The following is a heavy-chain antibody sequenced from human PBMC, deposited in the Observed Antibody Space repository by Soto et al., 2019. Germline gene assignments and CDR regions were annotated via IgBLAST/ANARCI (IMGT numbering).Heavy chain of an antibody. V-gene: IGHV1-69*01. J-gene: IGHJ4*02. CDR1: GGSFSSDA. CDR3: ASGYYDSSGYSIDY. Sequence: QVQLVQSGAEVRKPGSSVKVSCQSFGGSFSSDAFSWVRQAPGQGLEWMGGLIVILGTTNYAQKFKGRVTFTADGSTSTASMEVSSLESEDTAIYYCASGYYDSSGYSIDYWGQGTQVTVSS. CDR2: LIVILGTT. D-gene: IGHD3-22*01.